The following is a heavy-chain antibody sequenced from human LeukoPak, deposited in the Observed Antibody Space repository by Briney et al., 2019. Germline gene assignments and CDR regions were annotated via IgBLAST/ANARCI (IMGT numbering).Heavy chain of an antibody. D-gene: IGHD6-13*01. CDR1: GGSISSYY. J-gene: IGHJ3*02. CDR3: ARLVGYTSSWYGAFDI. Sequence: SETLSLTCTVSGGSISSYYWNWIRQSPGKGLEWIGYIHYSGSTNYNPSLKSRVTISVDTSKNHFSLKLGSVTAADTAVYYCARLVGYTSSWYGAFDIWGQGTMVTVSS. V-gene: IGHV4-59*01. CDR2: IHYSGST.